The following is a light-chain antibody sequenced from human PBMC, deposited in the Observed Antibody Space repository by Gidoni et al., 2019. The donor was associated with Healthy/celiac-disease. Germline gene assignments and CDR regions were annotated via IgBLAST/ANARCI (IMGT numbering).Light chain of an antibody. CDR2: DAS. Sequence: EIVLTQSPATLSLSPGERATLSCRASQSVSSYLAWYQQKPGQAPRLLINDASNRATGIPARFSGSRSGTDFTLTISSLEPEDFAVYYCQQRSNWPPIFTFGPGTKVDIK. V-gene: IGKV3-11*01. CDR3: QQRSNWPPIFT. J-gene: IGKJ3*01. CDR1: QSVSSY.